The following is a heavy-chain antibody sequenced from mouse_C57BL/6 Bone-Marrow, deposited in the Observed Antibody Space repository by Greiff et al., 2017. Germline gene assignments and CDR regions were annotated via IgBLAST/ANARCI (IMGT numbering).Heavy chain of an antibody. CDR1: EYEFPSHD. CDR3: ARQMGLRRRGYAMDY. J-gene: IGHJ4*01. V-gene: IGHV5-2*01. D-gene: IGHD2-4*01. CDR2: INSEGGST. Sequence: EVHLVESGGGLVQPGESLKLSCESNEYEFPSHDMSWVRKTPEKRLELVAAINSEGGSTYYPDTMERRFIISRDNTKKTLYLQMSSLRSEDTALYYCARQMGLRRRGYAMDYWGQGTSVTVSS.